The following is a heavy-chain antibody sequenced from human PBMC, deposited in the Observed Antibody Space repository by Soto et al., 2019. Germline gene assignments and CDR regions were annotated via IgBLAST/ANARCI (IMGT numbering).Heavy chain of an antibody. CDR3: ARAGLEWSYNWFDP. J-gene: IGHJ5*02. Sequence: QVQLQESGPGLVKPSQTLSLTCTVSGGSISSGDYYWSWIRQPPGKGLEWIGYIYYSGSTYYNPSLKSRVTISVDTAKIQFSLKLGSVTAANTAVYYCARAGLEWSYNWFDPWGQGTLVTVSS. CDR2: IYYSGST. V-gene: IGHV4-30-4*01. D-gene: IGHD3-3*01. CDR1: GGSISSGDYY.